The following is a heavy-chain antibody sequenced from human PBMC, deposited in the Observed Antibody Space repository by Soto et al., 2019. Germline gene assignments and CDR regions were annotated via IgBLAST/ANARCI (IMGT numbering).Heavy chain of an antibody. CDR2: IIPIFGTA. CDR1: GGSFSSYA. CDR3: ASHGYSYGYLLDY. D-gene: IGHD5-18*01. V-gene: IGHV1-69*13. J-gene: IGHJ4*02. Sequence: SVKVSCKASGGSFSSYAISWVRQAPGQGLEWMGGIIPIFGTADYAQKFQGRVTITADESTSTAYMELSSLRSEDTAVYYCASHGYSYGYLLDYWGQGTLVTVSS.